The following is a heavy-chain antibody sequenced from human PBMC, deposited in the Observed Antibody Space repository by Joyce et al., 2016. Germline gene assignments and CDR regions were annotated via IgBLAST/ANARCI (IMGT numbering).Heavy chain of an antibody. J-gene: IGHJ4*02. Sequence: EVQLLESGGGLVQPGGSLRLSCAAAGFTFSSFAMTGVRQAPGKGLEWVSAISGSGGSTYYAGSVKGRFTISRDNSKNTLYLQMNSLRAEDTAVYYCAKGLESRYFDWSDYWGQGTLVTVSS. V-gene: IGHV3-23*01. CDR3: AKGLESRYFDWSDY. CDR1: GFTFSSFA. D-gene: IGHD3-9*01. CDR2: ISGSGGST.